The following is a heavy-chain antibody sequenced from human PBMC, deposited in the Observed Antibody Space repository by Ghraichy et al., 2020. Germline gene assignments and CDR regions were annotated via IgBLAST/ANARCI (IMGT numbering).Heavy chain of an antibody. CDR3: ASEPASTEYAFDI. Sequence: GGSLRLSCAASGFAFTTYWMNWVRQAPGKGLEWVANINKDGNDKYYVDSVKGRFTISRDNARNSVYLQMNSLRAEDTAVYYCASEPASTEYAFDIWGQGTMVTVSS. J-gene: IGHJ3*02. D-gene: IGHD4-17*01. V-gene: IGHV3-7*01. CDR2: INKDGNDK. CDR1: GFAFTTYW.